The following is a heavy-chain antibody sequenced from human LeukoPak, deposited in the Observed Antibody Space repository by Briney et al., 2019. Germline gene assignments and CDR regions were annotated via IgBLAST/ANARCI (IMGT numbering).Heavy chain of an antibody. V-gene: IGHV3-9*01. CDR1: RFSFDDYA. CDR3: ARYGGFDWSYYYYGMDV. J-gene: IGHJ6*02. Sequence: GRSLRLSCAASRFSFDDYAMHWVRQAPGKGLEWVSGISWNSDNIGYADSVKGRFTISRDNAKNSLYLQMNSLRAEDTALYYCARYGGFDWSYYYYGMDVWGQGTTVTVSS. D-gene: IGHD3-9*01. CDR2: ISWNSDNI.